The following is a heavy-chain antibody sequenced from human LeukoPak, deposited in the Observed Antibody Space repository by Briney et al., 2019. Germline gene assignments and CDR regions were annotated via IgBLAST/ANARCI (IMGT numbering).Heavy chain of an antibody. CDR3: ARSRSQIYYYYGMDV. J-gene: IGHJ6*02. CDR2: IWYDGSNK. Sequence: GGSLRLSCAASGFTFSSYGMHWVRQAPGKGLEWVAVIWYDGSNKYYADSVKGRFTISRDNSKNTLYLQMNSLRAEDTAVYYCARSRSQIYYYYGMDVWGQGTTVTVSS. CDR1: GFTFSSYG. V-gene: IGHV3-33*01.